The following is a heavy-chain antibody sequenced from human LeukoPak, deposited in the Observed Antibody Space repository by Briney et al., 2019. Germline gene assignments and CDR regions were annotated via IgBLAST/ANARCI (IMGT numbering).Heavy chain of an antibody. Sequence: GGSLRLSCAASGFTFDDYGMHWVRQAPGKGLEWVSSISWNSASVGYVDYVKGRFTISRDNAKNSLYLQMNSLRAEDTALYHCAKDCGYSSSWYDSSGQGTLVTVSS. CDR3: AKDCGYSSSWYDS. J-gene: IGHJ5*01. CDR2: ISWNSASV. CDR1: GFTFDDYG. V-gene: IGHV3-9*01. D-gene: IGHD6-13*01.